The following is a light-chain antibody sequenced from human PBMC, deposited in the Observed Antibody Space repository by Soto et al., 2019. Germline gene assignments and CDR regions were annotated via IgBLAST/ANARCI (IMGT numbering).Light chain of an antibody. CDR1: QGIRHD. CDR3: LQDINYPWT. J-gene: IGKJ1*01. CDR2: GAS. Sequence: IQMTQSPSSLSASVGDTVTITCRASQGIRHDLGWYQQKPGKPPKVLIYGASNLQSGVPPRFSGSGSGTDFTLAISSLQPEDSATYYCLQDINYPWTFGQGTKVDIK. V-gene: IGKV1-6*01.